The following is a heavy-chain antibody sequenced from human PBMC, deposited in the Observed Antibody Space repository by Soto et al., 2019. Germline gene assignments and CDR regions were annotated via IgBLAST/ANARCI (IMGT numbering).Heavy chain of an antibody. CDR2: ISYDGSNK. J-gene: IGHJ3*02. Sequence: QVQLVESGGGVVQPGRSLRLSCAASGFTFSSYGMHWVRQAPGKGLEWVAGISYDGSNKYYADSVKGRFTISRDNSKNTLYLQMNSLRAEDTAVYYCAKGMAQGDAFDIWGQGTMVTVSS. V-gene: IGHV3-30*18. CDR3: AKGMAQGDAFDI. CDR1: GFTFSSYG.